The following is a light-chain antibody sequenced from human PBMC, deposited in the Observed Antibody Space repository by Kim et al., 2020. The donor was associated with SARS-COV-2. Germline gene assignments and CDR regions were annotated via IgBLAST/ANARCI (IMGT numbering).Light chain of an antibody. CDR3: QSYDSSNVV. J-gene: IGLJ2*01. CDR1: SGSIASNY. CDR2: EDN. Sequence: GKTVTISGTRSSGSIASNYVQWYPQRPGSAPTTVIYEDNQRPSGVPDRFSGSIDSSSNSASLTISGLKTEDEADYYCQSYDSSNVVFGGGTQLTVL. V-gene: IGLV6-57*03.